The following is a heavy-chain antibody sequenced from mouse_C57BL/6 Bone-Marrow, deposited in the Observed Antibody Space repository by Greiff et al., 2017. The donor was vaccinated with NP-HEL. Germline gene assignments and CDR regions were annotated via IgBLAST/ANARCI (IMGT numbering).Heavy chain of an antibody. CDR2: INPSSGYT. Sequence: VKLKQSGAELARPGASVKMSCKASGYTFTSYTMHWVKQRPGQGLEWIGYINPSSGYTKYNQKFKDKATLTADKSSSTAYMQLSSLTSEDSAVYYCARRKAGRGPFDYWGQGTTLTVSS. V-gene: IGHV1-4*01. CDR1: GYTFTSYT. J-gene: IGHJ2*01. CDR3: ARRKAGRGPFDY. D-gene: IGHD4-1*01.